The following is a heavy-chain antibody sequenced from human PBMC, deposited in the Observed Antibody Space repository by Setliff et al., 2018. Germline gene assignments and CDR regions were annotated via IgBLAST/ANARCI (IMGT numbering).Heavy chain of an antibody. CDR2: IYTDGTIT. CDR1: GFTFSNYR. J-gene: IGHJ6*04. Sequence: PGGSLRLSCAASGFTFSNYRVHWVRQAPGKGLVWVSRIYTDGTITSYADSVKGRYTICRDNAKNTLHLQMDSLRAEDTAVYYCARGKMEESGKAQAGMDVWGKGTTVTVSS. D-gene: IGHD6-13*01. V-gene: IGHV3-74*01. CDR3: ARGKMEESGKAQAGMDV.